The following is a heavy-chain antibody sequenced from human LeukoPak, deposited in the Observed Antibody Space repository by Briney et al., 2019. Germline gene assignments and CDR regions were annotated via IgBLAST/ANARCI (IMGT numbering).Heavy chain of an antibody. CDR1: GFTFSSYA. D-gene: IGHD5-18*01. J-gene: IGHJ4*02. CDR2: ISGSGGST. CDR3: AKDWDTAMVTAYFDY. Sequence: PGGSLRLSCAASGFTFSSYAMSWVRQAPGKGLEWVSAISGSGGSTYYADSVKGRFTISRDNSKNTLYLRMNSLRAEDTAVYYCAKDWDTAMVTAYFDYWGQGTLVTVSS. V-gene: IGHV3-23*01.